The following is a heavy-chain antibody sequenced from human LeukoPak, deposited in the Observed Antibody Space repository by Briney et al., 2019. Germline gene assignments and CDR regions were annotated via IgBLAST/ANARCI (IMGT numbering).Heavy chain of an antibody. V-gene: IGHV3-7*01. Sequence: GRSLRLSCAASGFTFSSYGMLWVRQAPGKGLEWVANIDQDGSEKYYLDSVKGRLTISRDNAKNSLYLQMNSLSVEDTAVYYCATSPRGYQLLEPGSWGQGTLVTVSS. CDR2: IDQDGSEK. J-gene: IGHJ5*02. CDR3: ATSPRGYQLLEPGS. CDR1: GFTFSSYG. D-gene: IGHD2-2*01.